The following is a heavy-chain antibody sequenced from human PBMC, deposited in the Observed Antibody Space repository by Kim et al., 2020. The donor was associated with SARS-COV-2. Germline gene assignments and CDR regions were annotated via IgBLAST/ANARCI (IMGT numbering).Heavy chain of an antibody. D-gene: IGHD1-26*01. Sequence: IGYADSVKSRFSISRDNAKNSVYVQMNSLRAEDTAVYYCTKDKLPGSADCWGRGTLVTVSS. V-gene: IGHV3-9*01. CDR3: TKDKLPGSADC. CDR2: I. J-gene: IGHJ4*02.